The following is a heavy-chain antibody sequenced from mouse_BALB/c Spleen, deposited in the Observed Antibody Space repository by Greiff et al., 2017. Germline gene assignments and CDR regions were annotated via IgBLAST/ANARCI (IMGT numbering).Heavy chain of an antibody. CDR2: ILPGSGST. CDR1: GYTFSSYW. J-gene: IGHJ4*01. CDR3: ALYYGSIYAMDY. D-gene: IGHD1-1*01. Sequence: QVQLQQSGAELMKPGASVKISCKATGYTFSSYWIEWVKQRPGHGLEWIGEILPGSGSTNYNEKFKGKATFTADTSSNTAYMQLSSLTSEDSAVYYCALYYGSIYAMDYWGQGTSVTVSS. V-gene: IGHV1-9*01.